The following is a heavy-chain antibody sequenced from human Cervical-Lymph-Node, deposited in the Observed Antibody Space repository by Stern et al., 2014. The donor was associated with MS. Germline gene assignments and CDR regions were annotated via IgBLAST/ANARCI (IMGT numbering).Heavy chain of an antibody. D-gene: IGHD2-15*01. J-gene: IGHJ5*01. V-gene: IGHV3-33*03. CDR1: GFSFNRHG. Sequence: VQLVESGGGVVPPGKSLRLSCGASGFSFNRHGMHWIRQAPGTGLELVAVIWYDGTNEKYEDSVMGRFTISRDNSKNALFLQMDSLRVEDTAVYYCATEKGVCSGEDCHVTFDSWGQGTLVTVSP. CDR2: IWYDGTNE. CDR3: ATEKGVCSGEDCHVTFDS.